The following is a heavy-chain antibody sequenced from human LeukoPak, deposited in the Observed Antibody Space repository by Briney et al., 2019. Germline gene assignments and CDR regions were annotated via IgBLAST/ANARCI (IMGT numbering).Heavy chain of an antibody. CDR3: AREVVESVPAAMGGYGMDV. J-gene: IGHJ6*02. Sequence: GGSLRLSCAASGFTFSSYAMHWVRQAPGKGLEWVAVISYDGSNKYYADSVKGRFTISRDNSKNTLYLQMNSLRAEDTAVYYCAREVVESVPAAMGGYGMDVWGQGTTVTVSS. D-gene: IGHD2-2*01. V-gene: IGHV3-30-3*01. CDR2: ISYDGSNK. CDR1: GFTFSSYA.